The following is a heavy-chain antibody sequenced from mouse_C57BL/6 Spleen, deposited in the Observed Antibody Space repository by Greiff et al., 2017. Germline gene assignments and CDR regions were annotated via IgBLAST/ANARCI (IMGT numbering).Heavy chain of an antibody. CDR1: GYTFTSYW. V-gene: IGHV1-59*01. CDR2: IDPSDSYT. J-gene: IGHJ1*03. Sequence: VQLQQPGAELVRPGTSVKLSCKASGYTFTSYWMHWVKQRPGQGLEWIGVIDPSDSYTNYNQKFKGKATLTVDTSSSTAYMQLSSLTSEDSAVYYCARRRSYDYDGGFDVWGTGTTVTVSS. D-gene: IGHD2-4*01. CDR3: ARRRSYDYDGGFDV.